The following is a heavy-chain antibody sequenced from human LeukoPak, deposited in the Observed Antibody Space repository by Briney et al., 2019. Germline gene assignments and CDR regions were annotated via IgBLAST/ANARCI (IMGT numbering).Heavy chain of an antibody. D-gene: IGHD2-2*02. CDR1: GGSISNKNYY. Sequence: PSETLSLTCTVPGGSISNKNYYWGWIRQPPGKGLEWIGSIYYSGSTYYNPSLKSRVTISVDTSENQFSLKLSSVTAADTAVYYCARHYCSSTSCYTDVAFDIWGQGTMVTVSS. CDR2: IYYSGST. J-gene: IGHJ3*02. V-gene: IGHV4-39*01. CDR3: ARHYCSSTSCYTDVAFDI.